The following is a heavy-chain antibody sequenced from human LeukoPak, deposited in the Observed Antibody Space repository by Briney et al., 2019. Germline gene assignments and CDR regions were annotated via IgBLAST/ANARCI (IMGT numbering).Heavy chain of an antibody. CDR2: IKQDGSDK. D-gene: IGHD1-14*01. V-gene: IGHV3-7*01. J-gene: IGHJ4*02. CDR3: AREVWGRKY. Sequence: PGGSLRLSCAASGFSFTKYWMTWVREAPGKGLEWVGNIKQDGSDKNYMDSVKGRFTISIDNTKNSVYLQMSSRRAEDTAVYYCAREVWGRKYWGRGPLVILSS. CDR1: GFSFTKYW.